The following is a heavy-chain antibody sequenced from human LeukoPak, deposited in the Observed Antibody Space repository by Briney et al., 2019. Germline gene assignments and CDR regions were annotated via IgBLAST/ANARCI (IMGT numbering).Heavy chain of an antibody. CDR3: ATDPPGEGSSSWYPSGRHYYYMDV. CDR2: ISSSSSTI. D-gene: IGHD6-13*01. CDR1: GFTFSSYE. J-gene: IGHJ6*03. Sequence: GGSLRLSCAASGFTFSSYEMNWVRQAPGKGLEWVSYISSSSSTIYYADSVKGRFTISRDNAKNSLYLQMNSLRAEDTAVYYCATDPPGEGSSSWYPSGRHYYYMDVWGKGTTVTVSS. V-gene: IGHV3-48*01.